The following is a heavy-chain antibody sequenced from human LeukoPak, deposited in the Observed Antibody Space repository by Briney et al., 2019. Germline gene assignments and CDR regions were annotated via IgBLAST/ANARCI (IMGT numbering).Heavy chain of an antibody. Sequence: PGGSLRLSCAPSGFTFSDYYMSWIRQAPGKVLEWVSYISSSGSTIYYADSVKGRLTISRDNAKNSLYLQMNSLRAEDTAVYYCARERDYYDSSGYQPPDYWGQGTLVTVSS. CDR2: ISSSGSTI. CDR3: ARERDYYDSSGYQPPDY. J-gene: IGHJ4*02. V-gene: IGHV3-11*01. D-gene: IGHD3-22*01. CDR1: GFTFSDYY.